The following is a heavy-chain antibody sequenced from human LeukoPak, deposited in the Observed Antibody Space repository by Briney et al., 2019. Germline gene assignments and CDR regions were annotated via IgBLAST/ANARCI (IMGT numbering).Heavy chain of an antibody. V-gene: IGHV1-2*02. Sequence: ASVKVSCKASGYSFTDYYIHWVRQAPGQGLEWMGWINPHSGGRNLAQKFQGRVTMTRDTSITTAYLELSGLTSDDTAMYYCAKVRDRLSSFYPAAWGQGTLASVSS. D-gene: IGHD6-13*01. CDR1: GYSFTDYY. J-gene: IGHJ4*02. CDR2: INPHSGGR. CDR3: AKVRDRLSSFYPAA.